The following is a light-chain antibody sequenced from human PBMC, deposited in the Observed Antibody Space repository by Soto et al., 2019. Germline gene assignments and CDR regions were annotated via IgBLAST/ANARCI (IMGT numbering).Light chain of an antibody. Sequence: SVLTQPRSVSGSPGQSVTISCTGTSSDVGGYNYVSWYQQHPGKAPKLMISDVSKRPSGVPDRFSGSKSGNTASLTISGLQAEDEADYYCCSYAGSYPYVFGSGTKVTVL. CDR3: CSYAGSYPYV. CDR1: SSDVGGYNY. V-gene: IGLV2-11*01. CDR2: DVS. J-gene: IGLJ1*01.